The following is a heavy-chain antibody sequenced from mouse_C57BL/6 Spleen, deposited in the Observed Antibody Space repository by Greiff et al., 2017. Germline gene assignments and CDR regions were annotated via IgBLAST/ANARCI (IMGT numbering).Heavy chain of an antibody. Sequence: DVMLVESGGGLVKPGGSLKLSCAASGFTFSSYTMSWVRQTPEKRLEWVATISGGGGNTYYPDSVKGRFTISRDDAKNTLYLQMSSLRSEDTALYYCARQIYDGYWYFDGWGTGTTVTVSS. V-gene: IGHV5-9*01. J-gene: IGHJ1*03. CDR2: ISGGGGNT. CDR1: GFTFSSYT. D-gene: IGHD2-3*01. CDR3: ARQIYDGYWYFDG.